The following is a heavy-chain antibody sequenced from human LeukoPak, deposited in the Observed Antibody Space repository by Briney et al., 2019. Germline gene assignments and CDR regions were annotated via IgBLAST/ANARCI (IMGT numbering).Heavy chain of an antibody. V-gene: IGHV3-66*01. CDR2: IYSGGST. CDR1: GFTVSSNY. Sequence: GGSLRLSCAASGFTVSSNYMSWVRQAPGKGLEWVSIIYSGGSTYYADSAKGRFTISRDSSKNTLYLQMNSLRAEDTAVYYCANFYGDYLSPTDWGQGTLVTVSS. CDR3: ANFYGDYLSPTD. J-gene: IGHJ4*02. D-gene: IGHD4-17*01.